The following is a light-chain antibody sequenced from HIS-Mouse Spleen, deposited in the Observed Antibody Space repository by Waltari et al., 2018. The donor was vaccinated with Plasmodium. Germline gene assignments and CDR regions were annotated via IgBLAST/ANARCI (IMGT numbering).Light chain of an antibody. Sequence: SYELTQPPSVSVSPGQTASITCSGDQLGDKYACWYQQKPGQSPVLVIYQDSKRRSGIPERFSGSNSGNTATLTISGTQAMDEADYYCQAWDSSVVFGGGTKLTVL. CDR2: QDS. CDR1: QLGDKY. J-gene: IGLJ2*01. CDR3: QAWDSSVV. V-gene: IGLV3-1*01.